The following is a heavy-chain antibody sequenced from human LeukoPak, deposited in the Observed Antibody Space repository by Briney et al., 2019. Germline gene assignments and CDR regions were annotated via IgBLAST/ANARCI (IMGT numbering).Heavy chain of an antibody. CDR2: ISGSGGST. CDR1: GFTFSSYA. J-gene: IGHJ4*02. V-gene: IGHV3-23*01. CDR3: AKNLFSSSSSLDY. Sequence: GGSXRLSCAASGFTFSSYAMSWVRQAPGKGLEWVSAISGSGGSTYYADSVKGRFTISRDNSKNTLYLQMNSLRAEDTAVYYCAKNLFSSSSSLDYWGQGTLVTVSS. D-gene: IGHD6-6*01.